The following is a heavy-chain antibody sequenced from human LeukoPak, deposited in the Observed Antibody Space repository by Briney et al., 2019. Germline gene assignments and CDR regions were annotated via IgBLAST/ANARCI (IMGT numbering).Heavy chain of an antibody. J-gene: IGHJ4*02. CDR2: INRSGST. CDR3: ARGPNYYGSGSTLGFDY. CDR1: GGSFSCYY. Sequence: PSETLSLSCAAYGGSFSCYYWSWIRQPPGKGLEWVGDINRSGSTKYNPSLKSRVTISVDTSNNNSFLQLSTVPAADTAVYYCARGPNYYGSGSTLGFDYWGQGTLVTVSS. D-gene: IGHD3-10*01. V-gene: IGHV4-34*01.